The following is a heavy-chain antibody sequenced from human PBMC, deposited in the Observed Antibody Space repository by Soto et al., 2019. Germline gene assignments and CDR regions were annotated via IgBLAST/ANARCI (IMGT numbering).Heavy chain of an antibody. CDR3: AKVWDDISGYYWTEYYFDF. V-gene: IGHV3-23*01. Sequence: GGSMRLSCAASGFTFSSYAMSWVRQAPGKGLEWVSAISGSGGSTYYADSVKGRFTISRDNSKNTLYLQMNSLRAEDTAVYYCAKVWDDISGYYWTEYYFDFWGQGTLVTVSS. D-gene: IGHD3-22*01. CDR1: GFTFSSYA. CDR2: ISGSGGST. J-gene: IGHJ4*02.